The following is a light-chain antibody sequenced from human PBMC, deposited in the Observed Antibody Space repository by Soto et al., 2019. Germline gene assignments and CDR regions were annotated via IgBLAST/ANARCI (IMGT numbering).Light chain of an antibody. CDR2: DAS. J-gene: IGKJ2*01. CDR1: QSANSNY. Sequence: PGERATLSCRASQSANSNYLAWYQQKPGQAPRLLIYDASSRATGVPDRFGGSGSGTDFTLTISRLEPEDFAVYYCQLRGNSPMSTFGQGTKLQIK. CDR3: QLRGNSPMST. V-gene: IGKV3-20*01.